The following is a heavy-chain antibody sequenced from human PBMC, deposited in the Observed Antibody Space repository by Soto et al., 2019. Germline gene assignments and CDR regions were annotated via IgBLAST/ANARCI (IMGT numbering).Heavy chain of an antibody. V-gene: IGHV3-74*01. CDR1: GFTFSWYW. Sequence: EVQLVESGGGLVQPGGSLRLSCAASGFTFSWYWMHWVRQAPGKGLVWVSRIYSDVSNTDYADSVKGRFTISRDNAKNTLYLQMNSLSAEDTAVYYCARGGSGNYLLDYWGQGTLVTVSS. D-gene: IGHD3-10*01. CDR2: IYSDVSNT. J-gene: IGHJ4*02. CDR3: ARGGSGNYLLDY.